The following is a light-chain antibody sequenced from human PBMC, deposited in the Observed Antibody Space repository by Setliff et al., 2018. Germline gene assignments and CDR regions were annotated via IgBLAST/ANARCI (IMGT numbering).Light chain of an antibody. CDR3: SSYTSSGTDV. Sequence: QSVLTQPASVSGSPGRSITISCTGTSSDIGGYNYVSWYQQHPGKAPKFMIYEVSNRPSGVSNRFSGSKSGNTASLTISGLQAEDEADYYCSSYTSSGTDVFGSGTKVTVL. V-gene: IGLV2-14*01. J-gene: IGLJ1*01. CDR2: EVS. CDR1: SSDIGGYNY.